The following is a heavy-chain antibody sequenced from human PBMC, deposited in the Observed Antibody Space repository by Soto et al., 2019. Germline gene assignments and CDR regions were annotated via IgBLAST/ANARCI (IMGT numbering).Heavy chain of an antibody. V-gene: IGHV1-18*01. CDR1: GYTFSNYG. CDR2: INAYRGNT. CDR3: ASEVVSSGYNFFRFDP. J-gene: IGHJ5*02. Sequence: QVQLVQSGAEVKKPGASVKVSCKASGYTFSNYGIAWVRQAPGQGLEWVGWINAYRGNTNYAQNLQGRVTMTADSSTNPAYMELTSLRSDDTAVYFCASEVVSSGYNFFRFDPWGQGTLVTVSS. D-gene: IGHD6-19*01.